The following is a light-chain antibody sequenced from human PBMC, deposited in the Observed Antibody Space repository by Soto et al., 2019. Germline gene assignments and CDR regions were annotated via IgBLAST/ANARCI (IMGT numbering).Light chain of an antibody. CDR2: GNS. V-gene: IGLV1-40*01. CDR1: SSNIGAGYD. Sequence: QSVLTQPPSVSGAPGQRVTISCTGSSSNIGAGYDVHWYQQLPGTAPKLLIYGNSNRHSGVPDRFSGSKSVTSASLAITGLQAEDEADYYSQSYDSSLSAVVFGGGTNLTVL. J-gene: IGLJ2*01. CDR3: QSYDSSLSAVV.